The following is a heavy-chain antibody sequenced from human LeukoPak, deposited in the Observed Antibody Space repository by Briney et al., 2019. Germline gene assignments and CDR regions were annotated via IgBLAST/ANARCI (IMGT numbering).Heavy chain of an antibody. CDR2: INHSGST. CDR1: GGSFSGYY. J-gene: IGHJ4*02. Sequence: SETLSLTCAVYGGSFSGYYWSWIRQPPGKGLEWIGEINHSGSTNYNPSLKSRVTISVDTSKNQFSLKLSSVTAADTAVYYCARGTGPIIHYFDYWGQGTLVTVSS. D-gene: IGHD5-12*01. CDR3: ARGTGPIIHYFDY. V-gene: IGHV4-34*01.